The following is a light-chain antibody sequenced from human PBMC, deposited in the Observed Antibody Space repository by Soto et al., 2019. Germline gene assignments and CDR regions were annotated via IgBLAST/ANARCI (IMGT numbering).Light chain of an antibody. Sequence: DIPMTQSPSSLAASVGDRVTITCRASQNIDIFLNWYHQKPGRAPNVLIYGASILQDGVPSRFSGSGSGTDFSLTISNLQPDDFGTYYCQQSYSAPPLTFGAGTRVDIK. V-gene: IGKV1-39*01. J-gene: IGKJ4*01. CDR3: QQSYSAPPLT. CDR1: QNIDIF. CDR2: GAS.